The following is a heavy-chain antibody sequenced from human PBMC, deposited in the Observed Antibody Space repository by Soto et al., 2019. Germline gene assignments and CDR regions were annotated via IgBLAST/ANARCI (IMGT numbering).Heavy chain of an antibody. CDR2: IYYSGST. CDR3: ARGIGYSGYFDY. Sequence: SETLSLTCTVSGGSISSSSYYWGWIRQPPGKGLEWIGSIYYSGSTYYNPSLKSRVTISVDTSKNQFSLKLSSVTAADTAVYYCARGIGYSGYFDYWGQGTLVTVSS. D-gene: IGHD5-12*01. J-gene: IGHJ4*02. V-gene: IGHV4-39*07. CDR1: GGSISSSSYY.